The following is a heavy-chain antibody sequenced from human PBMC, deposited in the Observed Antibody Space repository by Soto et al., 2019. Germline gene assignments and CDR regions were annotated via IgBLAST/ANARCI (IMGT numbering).Heavy chain of an antibody. V-gene: IGHV1-2*04. J-gene: IGHJ6*02. CDR3: ARGGKREAPHSSGWYSDYYYYGMDV. Sequence: ASVKVSCTASGYTFTGYYMHWVRQAPGQGLEWMGWINPNSGGTNYAQKFQGWVTMTRDTSISTAYMGLSRLRSDDTAVYYCARGGKREAPHSSGWYSDYYYYGMDVWGQGTTVTVSS. D-gene: IGHD6-19*01. CDR1: GYTFTGYY. CDR2: INPNSGGT.